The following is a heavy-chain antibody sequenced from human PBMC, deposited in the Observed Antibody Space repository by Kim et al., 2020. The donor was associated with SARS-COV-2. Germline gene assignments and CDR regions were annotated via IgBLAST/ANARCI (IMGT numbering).Heavy chain of an antibody. V-gene: IGHV1-69*06. CDR3: ARVGGGSGSYKRGIASGGEPSLNWFDP. Sequence: SVKVSCKASGGTFSSYAISWVRQAPGQGLEWMGGIIPIFGTANYAQKFQGRVTITADKSTSTAYMELSSLRSEDTAVYYCARVGGGSGSYKRGIASGGEPSLNWFDPWGQGTLVTVSS. D-gene: IGHD3-10*01. CDR1: GGTFSSYA. J-gene: IGHJ5*02. CDR2: IIPIFGTA.